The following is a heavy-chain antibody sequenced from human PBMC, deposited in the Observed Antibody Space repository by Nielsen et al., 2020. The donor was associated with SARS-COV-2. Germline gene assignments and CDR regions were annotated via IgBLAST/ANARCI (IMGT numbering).Heavy chain of an antibody. Sequence: WVRQAPGQGLEWMGGIIPIFGPANYAQKFQGRITITADESTSTAYMELSSMRSEDTAVYYCAGGDYDYVWGSYRGGFFDYWGQGTLVTVSS. V-gene: IGHV1-69*01. J-gene: IGHJ4*02. CDR2: IIPIFGPA. CDR3: AGGDYDYVWGSYRGGFFDY. D-gene: IGHD3-16*02.